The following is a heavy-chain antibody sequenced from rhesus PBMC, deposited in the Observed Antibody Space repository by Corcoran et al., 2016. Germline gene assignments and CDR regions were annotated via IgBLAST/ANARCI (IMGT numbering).Heavy chain of an antibody. CDR1: GGSISSSY. Sequence: QLQLQESGPGLVKPSETLSVTCAVSGGSISSSYWSWIRKAPGKGLEWIGYIYGSGSSTNYNPSLKSRVTLSVDTSKNQLSLKLSSVTAADTAVYYCASGTENWYFDLWGPGTPITISS. J-gene: IGHJ2*01. V-gene: IGHV4-169*02. CDR2: IYGSGSST. CDR3: ASGTENWYFDL. D-gene: IGHD3-9*01.